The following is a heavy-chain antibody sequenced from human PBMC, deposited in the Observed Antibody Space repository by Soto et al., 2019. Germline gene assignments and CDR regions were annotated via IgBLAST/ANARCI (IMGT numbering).Heavy chain of an antibody. CDR1: GGTFSSYA. J-gene: IGHJ4*02. V-gene: IGHV1-69*06. D-gene: IGHD6-19*01. CDR2: IIPIFGTA. CDR3: ARSTEVAEYYFDY. Sequence: AASVKVSCKASGGTFSSYAISWVRQAPGQGLEWMGGIIPIFGTANYAQKFQGRVTITADKSTSTAYMELSSLRSEDTAVYYCARSTEVAEYYFDYWGQGTLVTVSS.